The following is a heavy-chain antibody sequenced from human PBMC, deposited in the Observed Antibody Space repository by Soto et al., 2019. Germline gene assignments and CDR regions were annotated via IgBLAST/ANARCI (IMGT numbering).Heavy chain of an antibody. CDR1: GYTFTSYG. J-gene: IGHJ6*03. V-gene: IGHV1-18*01. D-gene: IGHD6-13*01. CDR3: ARDREAIAAAGTVYYMDL. CDR2: ISAYNGNA. Sequence: ASVKVSCQSSGYTFTSYGISWVRQAPGQGLEWLGWISAYNGNANYAQRLQGRVSMTIDTSTSTAYMELRSLRSDDTAMYYCARDREAIAAAGTVYYMDLWGTGTTVTVSS.